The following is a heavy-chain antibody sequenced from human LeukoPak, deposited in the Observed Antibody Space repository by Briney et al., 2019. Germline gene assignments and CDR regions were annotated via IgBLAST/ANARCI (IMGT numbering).Heavy chain of an antibody. CDR2: ISYDGSNK. D-gene: IGHD4-17*01. J-gene: IGHJ5*02. Sequence: GGSLRLSCAASGFTFSSYAMHWVRQAPGKGLEWVAVISYDGSNKYYADSVKGRFTISRDNSKNTLYLQMNSLRAEDTAVYFCARDRESVTSYASYFDPWGQGTLVTVSS. CDR1: GFTFSSYA. CDR3: ARDRESVTSYASYFDP. V-gene: IGHV3-30*04.